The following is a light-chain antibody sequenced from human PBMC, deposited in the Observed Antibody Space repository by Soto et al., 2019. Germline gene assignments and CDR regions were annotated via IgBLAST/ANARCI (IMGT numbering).Light chain of an antibody. V-gene: IGKV3-11*01. J-gene: IGKJ4*01. CDR1: QSVASY. CDR3: QQRSNRPPVS. CDR2: DAS. Sequence: EIVLTQSPATLSLSPGEKATLTCRASQSVASYLAWYQQKPGQAPRLLLYDASNMATGIPARFSGGGSGTDFTLTISSLESDDSAVYYCQQRSNRPPVSFGGGTKVEIK.